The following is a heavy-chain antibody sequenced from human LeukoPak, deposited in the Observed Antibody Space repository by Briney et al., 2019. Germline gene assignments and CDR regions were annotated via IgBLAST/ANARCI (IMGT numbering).Heavy chain of an antibody. Sequence: GGSLRLSCTASGFTFSSYAMTWVRQAPGKGLEWVAVLWHDGSNKDYADSVKGRFTISRDNSKNTLYLQMNSLRAEDTAVYYCASARGSGGLDAFDIWGQGTMVTVSS. CDR1: GFTFSSYA. D-gene: IGHD2-15*01. V-gene: IGHV3-33*08. CDR2: LWHDGSNK. CDR3: ASARGSGGLDAFDI. J-gene: IGHJ3*02.